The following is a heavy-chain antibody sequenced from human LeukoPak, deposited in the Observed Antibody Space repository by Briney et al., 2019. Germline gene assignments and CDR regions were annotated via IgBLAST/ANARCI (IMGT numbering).Heavy chain of an antibody. V-gene: IGHV3-23*01. CDR1: GFTFSSHA. D-gene: IGHD2-8*02. J-gene: IGHJ3*02. CDR2: ISGSAGST. Sequence: GGSLRLSCAASGFTFSSHAMSWVRQAPGKGLEWVSAISGSAGSTYYADSVKGRFTISRDNSKNTLYLQMNSLRAEDTAVYYCAKGFVVYAMSRTDAFDIWGQGTMVTVSS. CDR3: AKGFVVYAMSRTDAFDI.